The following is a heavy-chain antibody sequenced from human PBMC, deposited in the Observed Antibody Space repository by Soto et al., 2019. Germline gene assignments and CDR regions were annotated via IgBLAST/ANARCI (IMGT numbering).Heavy chain of an antibody. CDR3: AREVIAARPSAIWFDP. Sequence: ASVKVSCKASGYTFTSYDINWVRQATGQGLEWMGWMNPNSGNTGYAQKFQGRVTMTRNTSISTAYMELSSLRSEDTAVYYCAREVIAARPSAIWFDPWGQGTRVTVSS. CDR2: MNPNSGNT. D-gene: IGHD6-6*01. V-gene: IGHV1-8*01. CDR1: GYTFTSYD. J-gene: IGHJ5*02.